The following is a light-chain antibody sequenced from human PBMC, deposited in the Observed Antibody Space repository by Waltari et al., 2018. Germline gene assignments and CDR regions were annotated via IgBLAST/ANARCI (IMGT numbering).Light chain of an antibody. CDR1: QSLLHSNGYNY. V-gene: IGKV2-30*02. Sequence: DIVMTQSPLSLSVTPGEPASISCRSSQSLLHSNGYNYLDWYLQKPGQSPRRLIYKVSHRDSGVPDTFSGSGSGTDFTLKISRVEAEDVGVYYCMQGSLWPPTFGAGTKVEIK. CDR3: MQGSLWPPT. CDR2: KVS. J-gene: IGKJ4*01.